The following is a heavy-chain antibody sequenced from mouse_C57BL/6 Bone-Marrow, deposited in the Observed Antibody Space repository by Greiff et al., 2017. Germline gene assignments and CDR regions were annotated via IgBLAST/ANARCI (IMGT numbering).Heavy chain of an antibody. CDR1: GYTFTSYD. CDR2: IYPRDGST. Sequence: QVQLQQSGPELVKPGASVKLSCKASGYTFTSYDLNWVKQRPGQGLEWIGWIYPRDGSTKYNEKFKGKATLTVDQSSSTAYMQLLSLTSDDSAVFYCARRANYGSLWYFDDWGTGTTVTVSS. CDR3: ARRANYGSLWYFDD. J-gene: IGHJ1*03. V-gene: IGHV1-85*01. D-gene: IGHD1-1*01.